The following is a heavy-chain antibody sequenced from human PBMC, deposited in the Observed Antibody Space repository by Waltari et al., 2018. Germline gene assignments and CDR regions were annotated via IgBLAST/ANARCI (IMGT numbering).Heavy chain of an antibody. CDR2: IIPILCIA. D-gene: IGHD6-13*01. J-gene: IGHJ6*03. Sequence: QVQLVQSGAEVKKPGSSVKVSCKASGGTFSSSAISWVRQAPGQGLEWMGGIIPILCIANYAHKFQGRVTITADKSTSTAYMELSSLRSEDTAVYYCATFGGIAAAGTGVSYMDVWGKGTTVTVSS. CDR1: GGTFSSSA. CDR3: ATFGGIAAAGTGVSYMDV. V-gene: IGHV1-69*10.